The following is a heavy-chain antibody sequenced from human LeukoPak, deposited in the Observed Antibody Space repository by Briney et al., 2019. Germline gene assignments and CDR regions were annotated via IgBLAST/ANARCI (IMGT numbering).Heavy chain of an antibody. Sequence: PGGSLRLSCAASGFTFSSYAMSWVRQAPGKGLEWVSAISGSGGSTYYADSVKGRFTISRDNAKNSLYLQMNSLRAEDTAVYYCARDPPAPMVRGVIITGNWFDPWGQGTLVTVSS. J-gene: IGHJ5*02. CDR3: ARDPPAPMVRGVIITGNWFDP. CDR2: ISGSGGST. CDR1: GFTFSSYA. D-gene: IGHD3-10*01. V-gene: IGHV3-23*01.